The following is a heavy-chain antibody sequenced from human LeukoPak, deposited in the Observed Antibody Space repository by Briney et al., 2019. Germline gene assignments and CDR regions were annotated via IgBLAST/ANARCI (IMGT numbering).Heavy chain of an antibody. CDR3: ARTGEDGDYVKAFDI. J-gene: IGHJ3*02. CDR1: GVSISSGSNY. V-gene: IGHV4-39*07. D-gene: IGHD4-17*01. Sequence: PSETLSLTCRVSGVSISSGSNYWCWIRQPPGKTLKGIGSIYSSGSTYYNPSLKSRVTISVDTSKNQFSLKLSSVTAADTAVYYCARTGEDGDYVKAFDIWGQGTMVTVSS. CDR2: IYSSGST.